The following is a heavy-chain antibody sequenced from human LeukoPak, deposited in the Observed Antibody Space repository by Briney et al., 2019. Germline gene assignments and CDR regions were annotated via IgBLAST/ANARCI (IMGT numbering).Heavy chain of an antibody. Sequence: PSETLSLTCTVSGYSISSGYYWGWIRQPPGKGLEWIGSTYHSGSTYYNPSLKSRVTISVDTSKNQFSLKLSSVTAADTAVYYCARDLTGGSSWYQYYFDYWGQGTLVTVSS. V-gene: IGHV4-38-2*02. CDR3: ARDLTGGSSWYQYYFDY. D-gene: IGHD6-13*01. J-gene: IGHJ4*02. CDR2: TYHSGST. CDR1: GYSISSGYY.